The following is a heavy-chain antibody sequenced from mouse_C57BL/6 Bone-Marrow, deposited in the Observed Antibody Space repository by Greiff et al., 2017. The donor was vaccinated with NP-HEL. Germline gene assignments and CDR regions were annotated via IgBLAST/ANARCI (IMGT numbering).Heavy chain of an antibody. CDR3: ARSGYGNSYAMDY. J-gene: IGHJ4*01. Sequence: EVQLQQSGPELVKPGASVKISCKASGYTFTDYYMNWVKQSHGKSLEWIGDINPNNGGTSYNQKFKGKATLTVDKSSSTAYMALRSLTSEDSAVYYCARSGYGNSYAMDYWGQGTSVTVSS. CDR2: INPNNGGT. V-gene: IGHV1-26*01. D-gene: IGHD2-10*02. CDR1: GYTFTDYY.